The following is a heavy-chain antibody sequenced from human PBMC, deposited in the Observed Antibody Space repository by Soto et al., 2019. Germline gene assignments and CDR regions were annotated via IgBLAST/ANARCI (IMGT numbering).Heavy chain of an antibody. J-gene: IGHJ6*02. CDR1: GYTFLNYD. CDR3: ARKGYIGNFGLDV. V-gene: IGHV1-18*01. CDR2: ISIYKGKT. D-gene: IGHD5-12*01. Sequence: ASVKVSWKASGYTFLNYDVAWVRRAPGQGREWMGWISIYKGKTNYQQSLQGRVTMTTDTATTTTYMEVRSLRSDDAAVYYCARKGYIGNFGLDVWGQGTTGPVSS.